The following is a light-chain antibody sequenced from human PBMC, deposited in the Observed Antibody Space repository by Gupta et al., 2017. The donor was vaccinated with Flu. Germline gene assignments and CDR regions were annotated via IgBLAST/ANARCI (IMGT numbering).Light chain of an antibody. CDR3: QQRSNWPPRS. Sequence: EIVLTQSPATLSLSPGERATLSCRASQSVSSYLAWSKQKPGQAPRLLIYDASNRDTGIPARFSGSGYGTDFTLTISSREPEDFAVYYCQQRSNWPPRSFGDGTKVDIK. CDR2: DAS. V-gene: IGKV3-11*01. CDR1: QSVSSY. J-gene: IGKJ3*01.